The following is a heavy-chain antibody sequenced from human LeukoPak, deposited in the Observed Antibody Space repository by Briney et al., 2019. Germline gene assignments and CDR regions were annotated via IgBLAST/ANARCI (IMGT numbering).Heavy chain of an antibody. J-gene: IGHJ3*02. D-gene: IGHD6-13*01. Sequence: GGSLRLSCAASGFTFSSYAMSWVRQAPGKGLEWVSAISGSGGSTYYADSVKGRFTISRDNSKNTLYLQMNSLRAEDTAVYYCAKRSGYSSQGNAFDIWDQGTMVTVSS. CDR3: AKRSGYSSQGNAFDI. CDR2: ISGSGGST. V-gene: IGHV3-23*01. CDR1: GFTFSSYA.